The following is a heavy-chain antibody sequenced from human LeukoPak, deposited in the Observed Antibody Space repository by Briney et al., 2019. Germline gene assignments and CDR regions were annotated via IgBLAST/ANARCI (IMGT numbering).Heavy chain of an antibody. CDR1: GGSISSYY. Sequence: SETLSLTCTVSGGSISSYYWSWIRQPPGKGLEWIGYIYYSGSTNYNPSLKSRVTISVDTSKNQFSLKLSSVTAADTAVYYCARDYGGNGYYFDYWGQGTLVTVSS. CDR2: IYYSGST. V-gene: IGHV4-59*01. CDR3: ARDYGGNGYYFDY. D-gene: IGHD4-23*01. J-gene: IGHJ4*02.